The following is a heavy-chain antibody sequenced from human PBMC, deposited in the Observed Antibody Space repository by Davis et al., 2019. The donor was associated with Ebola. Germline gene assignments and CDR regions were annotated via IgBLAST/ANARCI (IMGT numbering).Heavy chain of an antibody. Sequence: GESLKISCAASGFTFSSYAMHWVRQAPGKGLEWVAVISYDGSNKYYADSVKGRFTISRDNSKNTLYLQMNSLRAEDTAVYYCARGGGPRSRRGAFDIWGQGTMVTVSS. CDR3: ARGGGPRSRRGAFDI. CDR1: GFTFSSYA. D-gene: IGHD3-16*01. CDR2: ISYDGSNK. J-gene: IGHJ3*02. V-gene: IGHV3-30-3*01.